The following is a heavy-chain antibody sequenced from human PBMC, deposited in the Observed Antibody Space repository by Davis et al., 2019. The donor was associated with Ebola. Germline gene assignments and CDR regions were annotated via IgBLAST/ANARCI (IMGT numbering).Heavy chain of an antibody. V-gene: IGHV1-69*04. J-gene: IGHJ4*02. D-gene: IGHD1-26*01. CDR2: IIPILGIA. Sequence: SVKVSCKASGYTFTSYGISWVRQAPGQGLEWMGRIIPILGIANYAQKFQGRVTITADKSTSTAYMELSSLRSEDTAVYYCARDGVGATSFWGQGTLVTVSS. CDR3: ARDGVGATSF. CDR1: GYTFTSYG.